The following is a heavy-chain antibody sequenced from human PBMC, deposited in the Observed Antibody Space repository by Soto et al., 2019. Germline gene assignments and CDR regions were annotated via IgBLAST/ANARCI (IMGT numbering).Heavy chain of an antibody. CDR1: GGSISSSSYY. D-gene: IGHD2-15*01. V-gene: IGHV4-39*01. CDR2: IYYSGST. Sequence: QLQLQESGPGLVKPSETLSLTCTVSGGSISSSSYYWGWIRQPPGKGLEWIGSIYYSGSTYYNPSLKRRVPLSVHTSKNQFSLTLSSVTAADTAVYYCARHTPAISISDHWGQGTLVTVSS. CDR3: ARHTPAISISDH. J-gene: IGHJ4*02.